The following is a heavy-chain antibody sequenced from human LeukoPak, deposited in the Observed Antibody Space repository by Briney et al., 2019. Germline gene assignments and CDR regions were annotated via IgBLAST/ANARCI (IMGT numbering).Heavy chain of an antibody. D-gene: IGHD3-22*01. CDR2: IRSKAYGGTT. CDR3: TRVAGNYYDSSGYYYPTTLNY. J-gene: IGHJ4*02. Sequence: KAGGSLRLSCTASGFTFGDYAMSWFRQAPGKGLEWVGFIRSKAYGGTTEYAASVKGRFTISRDDSKSIAYLQMNSLKTEDTAVYYCTRVAGNYYDSSGYYYPTTLNYWGQGTLVTASS. CDR1: GFTFGDYA. V-gene: IGHV3-49*05.